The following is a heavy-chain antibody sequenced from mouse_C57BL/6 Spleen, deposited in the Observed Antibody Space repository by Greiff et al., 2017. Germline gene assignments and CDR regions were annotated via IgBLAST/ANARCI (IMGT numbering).Heavy chain of an antibody. Sequence: EVQGVESGGGLVKPGGSLKLSCAASGFTFSDYGMHWVRQAPEKGLEWVAYISSGSSTIYYADTVKGRFTISRDNAKNTLFLQMTSLRSEDTAMYYCARRKIYYGNYSYAMDYWGQGTSVTVSS. J-gene: IGHJ4*01. CDR3: ARRKIYYGNYSYAMDY. CDR2: ISSGSSTI. D-gene: IGHD2-1*01. V-gene: IGHV5-17*01. CDR1: GFTFSDYG.